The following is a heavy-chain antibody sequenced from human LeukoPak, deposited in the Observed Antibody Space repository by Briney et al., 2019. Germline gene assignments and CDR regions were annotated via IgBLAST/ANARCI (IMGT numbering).Heavy chain of an antibody. J-gene: IGHJ4*02. CDR2: INPSGGST. Sequence: ASVKVSCKASGYTFTSYYMHWVRPAPGQGREWMGIINPSGGSTSYAQKFQGRVNMTRDTSTSTVYMELSSLRSEDTGVYYCARGSADYDILTDYYFDYWGQGTLVTVSS. V-gene: IGHV1-46*01. CDR3: ARGSADYDILTDYYFDY. D-gene: IGHD3-9*01. CDR1: GYTFTSYY.